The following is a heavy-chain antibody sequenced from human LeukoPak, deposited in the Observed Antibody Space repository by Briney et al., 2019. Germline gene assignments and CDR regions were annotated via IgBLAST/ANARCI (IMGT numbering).Heavy chain of an antibody. Sequence: PGRSLRLSCAASGFTFSSYGMHWDRQAPGKGLEWVAVIWYDGSNKYYADSVKGRFTISRDNSKNTLYLQMNSLRAEDTAVYYCAKDPHRSSWYRFDYWGQGTLVTVSS. CDR1: GFTFSSYG. V-gene: IGHV3-33*06. D-gene: IGHD6-13*01. CDR2: IWYDGSNK. J-gene: IGHJ4*02. CDR3: AKDPHRSSWYRFDY.